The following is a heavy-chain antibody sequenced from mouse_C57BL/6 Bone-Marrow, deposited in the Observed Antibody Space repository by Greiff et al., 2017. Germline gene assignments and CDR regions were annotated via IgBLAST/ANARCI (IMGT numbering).Heavy chain of an antibody. J-gene: IGHJ2*01. CDR2: IHPNSGST. D-gene: IGHD2-13*01. CDR1: GYTFTSYW. CDR3: ARWGLRYLDY. V-gene: IGHV1-64*01. Sequence: QVQLQQPGAELVKPGASVKLSCKASGYTFTSYWMHWVKQRPGQGLEWIGMIHPNSGSTNYNEKFKSKATLTVYKSSSTAYMQLSSLTSEDSAVDYCARWGLRYLDYWGQGTTLTVSA.